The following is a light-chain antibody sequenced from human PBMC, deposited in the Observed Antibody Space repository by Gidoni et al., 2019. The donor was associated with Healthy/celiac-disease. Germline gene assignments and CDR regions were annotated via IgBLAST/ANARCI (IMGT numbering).Light chain of an antibody. V-gene: IGLV7-46*01. CDR2: DTS. Sequence: QAVVTQEPSLTVSQGGTVTLTCGSSTGAVTSGHYPYWFQQKPGQAPRTLISDTSNKHSWTPSRFSGSLLVGKAALTLSGAQPEDEAEYYCLLSYSGAWVFGGGTKLTVL. J-gene: IGLJ3*02. CDR1: TGAVTSGHY. CDR3: LLSYSGAWV.